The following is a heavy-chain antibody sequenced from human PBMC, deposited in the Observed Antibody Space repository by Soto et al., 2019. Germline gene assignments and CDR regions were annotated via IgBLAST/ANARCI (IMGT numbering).Heavy chain of an antibody. Sequence: QVQLVQSGAEVKNPGASVKVSCQASNYLFGAFGISWARQAPGQGLEWMGWITPYNGNTHYAEKFQDRVTMTADKSTTTAYMEVRRLTSDDTVVYFCARISARRNDFDVWGQGTVVTVSS. CDR1: NYLFGAFG. V-gene: IGHV1-18*01. CDR3: ARISARRNDFDV. CDR2: ITPYNGNT. J-gene: IGHJ3*01.